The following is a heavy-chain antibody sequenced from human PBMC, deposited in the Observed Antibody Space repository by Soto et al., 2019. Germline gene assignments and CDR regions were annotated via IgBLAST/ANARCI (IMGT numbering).Heavy chain of an antibody. D-gene: IGHD6-13*01. CDR2: IYPGDSDT. J-gene: IGHJ6*02. CDR1: GYSFTSYW. V-gene: IGHV5-51*01. Sequence: PGESLKISCQGSGYSFTSYWIGWVRQMPGKGLELMGIIYPGDSDTRYSPSFQGQVTISADKSLSTAYLQWSSLKASDTAMYYCGRLWYSRSWYWVTQRTDYYYGKDVWGQGTRVNESS. CDR3: GRLWYSRSWYWVTQRTDYYYGKDV.